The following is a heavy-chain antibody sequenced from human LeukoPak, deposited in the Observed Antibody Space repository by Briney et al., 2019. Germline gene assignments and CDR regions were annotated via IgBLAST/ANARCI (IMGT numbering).Heavy chain of an antibody. Sequence: SVKVSCKASGGTFSSYAISWVRQAPGQGLEWMGGIIPIFGTANYAQRFQGRVTITADESTSTAYMELSSLRSEDTAVYYCARDRREYYDSSGYYGGDYFDYWGQGTLVTVSS. CDR1: GGTFSSYA. J-gene: IGHJ4*02. V-gene: IGHV1-69*13. CDR3: ARDRREYYDSSGYYGGDYFDY. CDR2: IIPIFGTA. D-gene: IGHD3-22*01.